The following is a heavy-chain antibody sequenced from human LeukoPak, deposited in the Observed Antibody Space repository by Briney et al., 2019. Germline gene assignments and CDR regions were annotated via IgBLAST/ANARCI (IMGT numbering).Heavy chain of an antibody. V-gene: IGHV4-38-2*02. J-gene: IGHJ4*02. CDR3: ARHIVIPTLTNRPPAY. D-gene: IGHD2/OR15-2a*01. CDR2: IYYSRST. CDR1: GYSLSRGYS. Sequence: SETLSLTCTVSGYSLSRGYSWGSIRQRPGEGLEWIGSIYYSRSTHYKASLKSRVTISVDTSKNKLSLNVSSVTAADTPVYYCARHIVIPTLTNRPPAYYGQGNLGTVSS.